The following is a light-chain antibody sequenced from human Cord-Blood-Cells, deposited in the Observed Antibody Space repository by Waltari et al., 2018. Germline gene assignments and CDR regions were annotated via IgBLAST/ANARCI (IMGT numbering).Light chain of an antibody. J-gene: IGLJ3*02. CDR1: SLRSYY. CDR2: GKN. Sequence: SSELTQDPAVSVALVQTVRITCQGDSLRSYYASWYQQKPGQAPVLFIYGKNNRPSGIPDRFSGSSSGNTASLTITGAQAEDEADYYCNSRDSSGNHLVFGGGTKLTVL. CDR3: NSRDSSGNHLV. V-gene: IGLV3-19*01.